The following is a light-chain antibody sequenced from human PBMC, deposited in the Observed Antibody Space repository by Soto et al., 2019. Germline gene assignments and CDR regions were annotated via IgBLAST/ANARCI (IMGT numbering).Light chain of an antibody. CDR1: SSDVGGYNY. J-gene: IGLJ2*01. CDR3: SSYTSSSTPYVV. V-gene: IGLV2-14*01. CDR2: DVS. Sequence: QSALTQPASVSGSPGQSITISCTGTSSDVGGYNYVSWYQQHPGKAPKLMIYDVSNRPSGVPNRFSGSKSGNTASLTISGLQAEDEADYYCSSYTSSSTPYVVFGGGTKLTVL.